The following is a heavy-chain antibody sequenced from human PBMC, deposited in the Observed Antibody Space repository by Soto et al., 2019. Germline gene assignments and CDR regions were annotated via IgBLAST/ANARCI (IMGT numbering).Heavy chain of an antibody. CDR2: ISAYNGNT. Sequence: ASVKVSCKASAYTFTSYGISWVRQAPGQGLEWMGWISAYNGNTNYAQELQGRVTMTTDTSTSTAYMELRSLRSDDTAVYYCARDHRYYCSSTSCYRGEGFDYWGQGTLVTVSS. D-gene: IGHD2-2*02. CDR1: AYTFTSYG. J-gene: IGHJ4*02. V-gene: IGHV1-18*01. CDR3: ARDHRYYCSSTSCYRGEGFDY.